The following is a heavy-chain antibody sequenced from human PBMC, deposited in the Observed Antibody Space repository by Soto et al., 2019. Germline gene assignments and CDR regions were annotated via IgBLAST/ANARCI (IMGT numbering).Heavy chain of an antibody. D-gene: IGHD2-15*01. V-gene: IGHV3-23*01. Sequence: GGSLRLSCAASGFTFSSYAMSWVRQAPGKGLEWVSAISGSGGSTYYADSVKGRFTISRDNSKNTLYLQMNSLRAEDTAVYYCAKGFQPIVPYCSGGSCYPWDAFDIWGQGTMVTVSS. J-gene: IGHJ3*02. CDR1: GFTFSSYA. CDR2: ISGSGGST. CDR3: AKGFQPIVPYCSGGSCYPWDAFDI.